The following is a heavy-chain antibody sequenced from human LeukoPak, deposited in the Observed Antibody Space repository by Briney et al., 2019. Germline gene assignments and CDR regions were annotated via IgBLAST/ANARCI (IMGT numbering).Heavy chain of an antibody. CDR2: ISSSSSTI. J-gene: IGHJ6*03. Sequence: GGSLRLSCAASGFTFSSYSMNWVRQAPGKGLEWVSYISSSSSTIYYADSVKGRSTISRDNAKNSLYLQMNSLRAEDTAVYYCARVGASFYYYYMDVWGKGTTVTVSS. CDR3: ARVGASFYYYYMDV. V-gene: IGHV3-48*01. CDR1: GFTFSSYS. D-gene: IGHD1-26*01.